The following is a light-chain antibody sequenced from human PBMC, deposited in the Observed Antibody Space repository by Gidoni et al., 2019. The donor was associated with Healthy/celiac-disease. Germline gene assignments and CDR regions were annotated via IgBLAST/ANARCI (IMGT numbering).Light chain of an antibody. CDR2: DAS. CDR1: QSVSSY. CDR3: QQRSNWLRNT. Sequence: EIVLTQSPATLSLSPGERATLSCRASQSVSSYLAWYQQKPGQAPRLLIYDASNRATCIPARFSGSGSGTDFTLTISSLEPEDFAVYYCQQRSNWLRNTFGQGTKLEIK. V-gene: IGKV3-11*01. J-gene: IGKJ2*01.